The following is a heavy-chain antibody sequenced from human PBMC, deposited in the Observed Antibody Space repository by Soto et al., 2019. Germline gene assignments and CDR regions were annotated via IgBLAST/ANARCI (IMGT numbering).Heavy chain of an antibody. V-gene: IGHV3-53*01. CDR2: IYNHGQI. Sequence: GGSLRLSCVVSGFIVSRSHMMWVRQAPGKGLEGVSVIYNHGQINYVDPVKGRFTIARDNSKNTIYLQMNSLKVEDTAVYYCVRVTGAERHWGQGALVTVS. CDR1: GFIVSRSH. J-gene: IGHJ4*02. D-gene: IGHD7-27*01. CDR3: VRVTGAERH.